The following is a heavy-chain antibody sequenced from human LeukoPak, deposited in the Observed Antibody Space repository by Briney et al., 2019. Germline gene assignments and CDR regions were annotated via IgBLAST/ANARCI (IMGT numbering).Heavy chain of an antibody. CDR3: ARPTYSSSWYYDY. CDR2: INHSGST. D-gene: IGHD6-13*01. Sequence: SETLSLTCAVYGGSFSGYYWSWIRQPPGKGLEWIGEINHSGSTNYNPSLKSRVTISVDTSKNQFSLKLSSVTAADTAVHYCARPTYSSSWYYDYWGQGTLVTVSS. V-gene: IGHV4-34*01. J-gene: IGHJ4*01. CDR1: GGSFSGYY.